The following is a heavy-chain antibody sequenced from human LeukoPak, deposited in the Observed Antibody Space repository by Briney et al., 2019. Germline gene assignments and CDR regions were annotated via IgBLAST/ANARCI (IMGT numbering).Heavy chain of an antibody. Sequence: GGSLRLSCAASGFTFSSYWMHWVRQAPGKGLVWVSRINTDGSSSTYADSAKGRFTISRDNAKNTLYLQMNSLRAEDTAVYYCARVATYYDSSGYNSGYFDYWGQETLVTVSS. D-gene: IGHD3-22*01. CDR1: GFTFSSYW. J-gene: IGHJ4*02. V-gene: IGHV3-74*01. CDR3: ARVATYYDSSGYNSGYFDY. CDR2: INTDGSSS.